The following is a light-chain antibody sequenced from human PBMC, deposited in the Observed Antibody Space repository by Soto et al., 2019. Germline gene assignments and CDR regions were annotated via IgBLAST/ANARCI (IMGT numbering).Light chain of an antibody. J-gene: IGKJ1*01. CDR1: QGIKND. CDR3: QHYNSYSEA. Sequence: DIQMTQSPSSLSASVGDRVTITFLASQGIKNDLAWYQQKPGKAPKLLIYAASSLQSGVPSRFSGSGSGTEFTLTISSLQPDDFATYYCQHYNSYSEAFGQGTKVDIK. CDR2: AAS. V-gene: IGKV1-17*01.